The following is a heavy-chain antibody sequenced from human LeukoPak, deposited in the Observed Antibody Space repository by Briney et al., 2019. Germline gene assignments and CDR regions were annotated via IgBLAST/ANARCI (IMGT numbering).Heavy chain of an antibody. D-gene: IGHD4-23*01. CDR2: IASDGSST. CDR3: ARGRPHGNDY. V-gene: IGHV3-74*01. J-gene: IGHJ4*02. CDR1: GFTFSSYW. Sequence: GGSLRLSCAASGFTFSSYWMHWVRQAPGKGLVWVSRIASDGSSTTYADSVKGRFSISRDNAKNTLYLQMNSLRVEDTAVYYCARGRPHGNDYWGQGTLVTVSS.